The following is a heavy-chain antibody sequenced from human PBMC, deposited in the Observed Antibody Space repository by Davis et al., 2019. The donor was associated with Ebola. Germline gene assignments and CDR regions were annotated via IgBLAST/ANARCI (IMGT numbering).Heavy chain of an antibody. V-gene: IGHV4-59*12. CDR3: ARDPDY. CDR2: IYYSGST. Sequence: MPSETLSLTCAVYGGSFSGYYWSWIRQPPGKGLEWIGYIYYSGSTNYNPSLKSRVTISVDTSKNQFSLKLSSVTAADTAVYYCARDPDYWGQGTLVTVSS. J-gene: IGHJ4*02. CDR1: GGSFSGYY.